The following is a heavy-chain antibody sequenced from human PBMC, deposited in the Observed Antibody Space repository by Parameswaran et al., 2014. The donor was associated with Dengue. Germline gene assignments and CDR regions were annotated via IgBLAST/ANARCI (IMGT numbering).Heavy chain of an antibody. CDR3: ARHCPYSSSCGWFDP. V-gene: IGHV4-39*07. D-gene: IGHD6-13*01. Sequence: WIRQPPGKGLEWIGSIYYSGSTYYNPSLKSRVTISVDTSKNQFSLKLSSVTAADTAVYYCARHCPYSSSCGWFDPWGQGTLVTVSS. CDR2: IYYSGST. J-gene: IGHJ5*02.